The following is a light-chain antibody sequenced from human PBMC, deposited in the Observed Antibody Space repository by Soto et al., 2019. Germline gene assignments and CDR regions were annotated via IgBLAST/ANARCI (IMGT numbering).Light chain of an antibody. V-gene: IGLV1-47*01. CDR2: GNN. CDR3: AACDDSLSGPV. Sequence: QSVLTQPPSASGTPGQRVTISCSGSSSNIGSNYVYWYQQLPVTAPKLLIYGNNHRPSGVPDRFSGSKSGTSASLAISGLRSEDEADYYCAACDDSLSGPVFGGGTQLTVL. J-gene: IGLJ2*01. CDR1: SSNIGSNY.